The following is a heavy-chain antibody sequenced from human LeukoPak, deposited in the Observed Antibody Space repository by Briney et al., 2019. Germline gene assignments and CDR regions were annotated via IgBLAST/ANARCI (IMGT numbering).Heavy chain of an antibody. V-gene: IGHV1-2*02. J-gene: IGHJ4*02. D-gene: IGHD3-22*01. CDR2: INPNSGGT. Sequence: ASVKVSCKASGGTFSSYAISWVRQAPGQGLEWMGWINPNSGGTNYAQKFQGRVTMTRDTSISTAYMELSRLRSDDTAVYYCARDRPMYYYDSSGYWEFDYWGQGTLVTVSS. CDR3: ARDRPMYYYDSSGYWEFDY. CDR1: GGTFSSYA.